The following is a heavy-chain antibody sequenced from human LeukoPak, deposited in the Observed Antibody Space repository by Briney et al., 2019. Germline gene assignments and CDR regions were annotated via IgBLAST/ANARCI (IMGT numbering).Heavy chain of an antibody. CDR3: ARDMAAATSYYYYYYMDV. D-gene: IGHD2-15*01. Sequence: PSETLSLTCIVSGGSISSYYWGWIRQPPGKGLEWIGYIYYTGSTNYNPSLKSRVTISVDTSKNQFSLKLSSVTAADTAVYYCARDMAAATSYYYYYYMDVWGKGTTVTVSS. CDR2: IYYTGST. CDR1: GGSISSYY. V-gene: IGHV4-59*12. J-gene: IGHJ6*03.